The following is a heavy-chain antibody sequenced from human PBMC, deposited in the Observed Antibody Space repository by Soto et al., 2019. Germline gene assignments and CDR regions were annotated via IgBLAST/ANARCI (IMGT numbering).Heavy chain of an antibody. CDR3: ARLRVSFLSSGMDV. D-gene: IGHD1-26*01. V-gene: IGHV4-39*01. J-gene: IGHJ6*02. CDR1: GGSISSSSYY. Sequence: ETLSLTCTVSGGSISSSSYYWGWIRQPPGKGLEWIGSIYYSGSTYYNPSLKSRVTISVDTSKNQFSLKLSSVTAADTAVYYCARLRVSFLSSGMDVWGQGTTVTVSS. CDR2: IYYSGST.